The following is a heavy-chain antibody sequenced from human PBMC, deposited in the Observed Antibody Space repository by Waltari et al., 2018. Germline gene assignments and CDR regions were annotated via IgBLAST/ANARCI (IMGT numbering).Heavy chain of an antibody. J-gene: IGHJ4*02. Sequence: EVQLVESGGGLVQPGRSLRLSCTASGFTFGAYAMSWVRQAPGKGLEWVGFIRSKAYGGTTEYAASVKGRFTISRDDSKSIAYLQMNSLKTEDTAVYYCTRGGWELKYWGQGTLVTVSS. CDR2: IRSKAYGGTT. V-gene: IGHV3-49*04. CDR1: GFTFGAYA. D-gene: IGHD1-26*01. CDR3: TRGGWELKY.